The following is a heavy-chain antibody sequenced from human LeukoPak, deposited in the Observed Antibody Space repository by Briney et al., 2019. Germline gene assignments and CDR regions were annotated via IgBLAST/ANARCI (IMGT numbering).Heavy chain of an antibody. CDR2: MNPNSGNT. CDR1: GYTFTSYD. V-gene: IGHV1-8*03. Sequence: GASVKVSCKASGYTFTSYDINWVRQATGQGLEGMGWMNPNSGNTGYAQKFQGRVTITRNTSISTAYMELSSLRSEDTAVYYCARGAGGRARSWFDPWGQGTLVTVSS. CDR3: ARGAGGRARSWFDP. J-gene: IGHJ5*02. D-gene: IGHD1-14*01.